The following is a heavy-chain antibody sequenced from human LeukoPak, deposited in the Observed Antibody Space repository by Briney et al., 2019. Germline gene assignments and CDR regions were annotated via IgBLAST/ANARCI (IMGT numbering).Heavy chain of an antibody. CDR2: INTDGSST. CDR3: AKDQKFEGYCSSGSCYSNP. Sequence: GGSLRLSCAASGFTFNAHWMHWVRQTPEKGLVWVSRINTDGSSTYYADSVKGRFTISRDNSKNTLYLQMNSLRAEDTAVYYCAKDQKFEGYCSSGSCYSNPWGQGTLVTVSS. J-gene: IGHJ5*02. CDR1: GFTFNAHW. V-gene: IGHV3-74*01. D-gene: IGHD2-15*01.